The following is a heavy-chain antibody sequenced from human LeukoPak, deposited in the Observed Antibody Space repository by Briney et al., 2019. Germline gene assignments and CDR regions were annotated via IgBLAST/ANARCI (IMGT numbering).Heavy chain of an antibody. D-gene: IGHD3-10*01. J-gene: IGHJ4*02. CDR2: VSFSESA. Sequence: PSETLSLTCTVSGGSISTYYWSWIRQPPGKGLEWIGYVSFSESANYNPSLKSRVTMFVDTSKNQFSLKLNSVTAADTAVYYCARVGDGCFDSWGQGTLVTVSS. CDR3: ARVGDGCFDS. V-gene: IGHV4-59*01. CDR1: GGSISTYY.